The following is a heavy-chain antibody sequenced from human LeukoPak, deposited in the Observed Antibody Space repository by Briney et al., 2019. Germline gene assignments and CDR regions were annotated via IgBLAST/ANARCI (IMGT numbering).Heavy chain of an antibody. Sequence: PGGSLRLSCAASGFTFSSYGMHWVRQAPGKGLEWVAFIRYDGSNKYYADSVKGRFTISRDNSKNTLYLQMNSLRAEDTAVYYCATKYCSSTSSYRSGFGYWGQGTLVTVSS. CDR2: IRYDGSNK. CDR1: GFTFSSYG. CDR3: ATKYCSSTSSYRSGFGY. J-gene: IGHJ4*02. V-gene: IGHV3-30*02. D-gene: IGHD2-2*01.